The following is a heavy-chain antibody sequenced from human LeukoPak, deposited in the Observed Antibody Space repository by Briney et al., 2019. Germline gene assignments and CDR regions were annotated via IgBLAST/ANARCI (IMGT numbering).Heavy chain of an antibody. V-gene: IGHV3-48*01. D-gene: IGHD4-17*01. CDR3: ARDRDYGFTY. J-gene: IGHJ4*02. CDR2: IGGTHDTI. CDR1: GFTFSTYS. Sequence: GGSLRLSCAASGFTFSTYSMNWVRQAPGKGLEWISYIGGTHDTIIYADSVKGRLTISRDNAKNSLFLQMNSLRAEDTAVYYCARDRDYGFTYWGQGTLVTVSS.